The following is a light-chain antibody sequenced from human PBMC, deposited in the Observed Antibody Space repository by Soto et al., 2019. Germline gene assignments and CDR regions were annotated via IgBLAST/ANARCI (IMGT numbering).Light chain of an antibody. V-gene: IGLV2-14*01. CDR2: EVT. J-gene: IGLJ1*01. Sequence: QSVLTQPPSASGTPGQSVTISCSGTSSDIGNYNAVSWYQQHPGKAPKLIIYEVTNRPSGVSDRFSGSKSGNTASLTISGLQAEDEADYYCGSWTTYRPYVFATGTKVTVL. CDR3: GSWTTYRPYV. CDR1: SSDIGNYNA.